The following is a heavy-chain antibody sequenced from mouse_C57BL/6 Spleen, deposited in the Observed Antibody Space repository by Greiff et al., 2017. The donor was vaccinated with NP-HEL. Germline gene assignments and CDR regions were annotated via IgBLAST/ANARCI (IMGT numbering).Heavy chain of an antibody. CDR2: IYPGSGST. V-gene: IGHV1-55*01. CDR3: ARYYSKGGWFAY. J-gene: IGHJ3*01. Sequence: QVQLQQPGAELVKPGASVKMSCKASGYTFTSYWITWVKQRPGQGLECIGDIYPGSGSTNYNEKFKSKATLTVDTSSSTAYMQLSSLTSEDSAVYYCARYYSKGGWFAYWGQGTLVTVSA. CDR1: GYTFTSYW. D-gene: IGHD2-5*01.